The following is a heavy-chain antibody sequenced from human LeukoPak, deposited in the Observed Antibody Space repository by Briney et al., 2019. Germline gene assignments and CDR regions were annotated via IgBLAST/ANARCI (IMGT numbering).Heavy chain of an antibody. CDR2: INPNSGGT. J-gene: IGHJ6*02. CDR1: GYTFTGYY. CDR3: ARDQEPYYYDSSGRPYYYYYYGMDV. V-gene: IGHV1-2*02. D-gene: IGHD3-22*01. Sequence: GASVKVSCKASGYTFTGYYMHWVRQALGQGLEWMGWINPNSGGTNYAQKFQGRVTMTRDTSISTAYMELSRLRSDDTAVYYCARDQEPYYYDSSGRPYYYYYYGMDVWGQGTLVTVSS.